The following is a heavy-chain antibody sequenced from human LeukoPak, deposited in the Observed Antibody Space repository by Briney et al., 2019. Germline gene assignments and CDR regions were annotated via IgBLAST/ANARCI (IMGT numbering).Heavy chain of an antibody. D-gene: IGHD3-9*01. J-gene: IGHJ4*02. CDR1: GGSISSYY. Sequence: PSETLFLTCTVSGGSISSYYWSWIRQPAGKGLEWIGRIYTSGSTNYNPSLKSRVTMSVDTSKNQFSLKLSSATAADTAVYYCAGMYYDILTGQSDYWGQGTLVTVSS. CDR2: IYTSGST. V-gene: IGHV4-4*07. CDR3: AGMYYDILTGQSDY.